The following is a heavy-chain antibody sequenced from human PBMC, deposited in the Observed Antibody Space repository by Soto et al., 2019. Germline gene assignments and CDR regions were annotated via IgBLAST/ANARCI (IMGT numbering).Heavy chain of an antibody. Sequence: EVQLVESGGGLVEPGGSLRLSCSASGFTFSSYAMHWVRQAPGKGLEYVSAISSNGGSTYYADSVKGRFTISRDNSKNTLYLQMSSLRAEDTAVYYCVESFLLSPYYYDSSGYYYFDYWGQGTLVTVSS. D-gene: IGHD3-22*01. CDR1: GFTFSSYA. CDR2: ISSNGGST. J-gene: IGHJ4*02. CDR3: VESFLLSPYYYDSSGYYYFDY. V-gene: IGHV3-64D*06.